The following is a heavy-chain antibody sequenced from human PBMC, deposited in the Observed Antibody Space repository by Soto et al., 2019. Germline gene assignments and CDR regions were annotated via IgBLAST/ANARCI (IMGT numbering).Heavy chain of an antibody. CDR3: AREDYGDYCFDY. Sequence: EVQLVESGRGLVQPGGSLRLSCAASGFTFSNYWMHWVRQAPGKGLVWVSRINGDGSTTNYADSVKGRFTISRDNAKNTLYLQMNSLRAEDTAAYYCAREDYGDYCFDYWGQGTLVTVSS. CDR2: INGDGSTT. J-gene: IGHJ4*02. V-gene: IGHV3-74*01. CDR1: GFTFSNYW. D-gene: IGHD4-17*01.